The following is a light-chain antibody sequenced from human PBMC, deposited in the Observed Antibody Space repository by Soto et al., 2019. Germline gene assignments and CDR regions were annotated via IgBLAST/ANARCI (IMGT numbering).Light chain of an antibody. V-gene: IGLV2-23*01. J-gene: IGLJ2*01. CDR2: EGS. CDR1: SSDVGSYNL. CDR3: CSYAGSSTLYVV. Sequence: CTGTSSDVGSYNLVSWYQQHPGKAPKLMIYEGSKRPSGVSNRFSGSKSGNTASLTISGLQAEDEADYYCCSYAGSSTLYVVFGGGTKLTVL.